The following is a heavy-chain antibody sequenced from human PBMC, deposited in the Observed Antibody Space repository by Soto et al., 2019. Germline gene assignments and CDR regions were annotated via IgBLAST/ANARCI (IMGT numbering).Heavy chain of an antibody. J-gene: IGHJ4*02. Sequence: SETLSLTCAVYGGSFSGYYWSWIRQPPGKGLEWIGEINHSGSTNYNPSLKSRVTISVDTSKNQFSLKLSSVTAADTALYYCARGRAGTLDYWGQGTLVTVSS. D-gene: IGHD1-1*01. CDR2: INHSGST. CDR1: GGSFSGYY. CDR3: ARGRAGTLDY. V-gene: IGHV4-34*01.